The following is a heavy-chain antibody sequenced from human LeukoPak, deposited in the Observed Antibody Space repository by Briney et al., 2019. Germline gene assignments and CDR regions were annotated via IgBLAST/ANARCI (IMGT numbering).Heavy chain of an antibody. CDR1: GFTFSSYG. J-gene: IGHJ5*02. Sequence: GRSLRLSCAASGFTFSSYGMHWVRQAPGKGLEWVAVISYDGSNKYYADSVKGRFTISRDNSKNTLYLQMNSTRAEDTAVYYCAKSCSGGGCFDPWGQGTLVTVSS. V-gene: IGHV3-30*18. D-gene: IGHD2-15*01. CDR2: ISYDGSNK. CDR3: AKSCSGGGCFDP.